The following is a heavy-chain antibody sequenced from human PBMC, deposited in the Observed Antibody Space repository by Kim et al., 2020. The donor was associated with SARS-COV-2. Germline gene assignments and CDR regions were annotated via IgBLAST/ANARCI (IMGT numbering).Heavy chain of an antibody. CDR2: INHSGST. Sequence: SETLSLTCAVYGGSFSGYYWSWIRQPPGKGLEWIGEINHSGSTNYNPSLKSRVTISVDTSKNQFSLKLSSVTAADTAVYYCARVGYCSSTSCYFEFCVRKSCWFDPWGQGTLVTVSS. J-gene: IGHJ5*02. D-gene: IGHD2-2*01. CDR3: ARVGYCSSTSCYFEFCVRKSCWFDP. CDR1: GGSFSGYY. V-gene: IGHV4-34*01.